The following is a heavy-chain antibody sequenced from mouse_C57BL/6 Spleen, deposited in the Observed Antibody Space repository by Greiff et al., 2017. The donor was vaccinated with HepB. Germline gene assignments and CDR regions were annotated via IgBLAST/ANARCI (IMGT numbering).Heavy chain of an antibody. CDR1: GFTFSSYG. Sequence: EVQLVESGGDLVKPGGSLKLSCAASGFTFSSYGMSWVRQTPDKRLEWVATISSGGSYTYYPDSVKGRFTISRDNAKNTLYLQMSSLKSEDTAMYYCARHTPFITTVNWYFDVWGTGTTVTVSS. D-gene: IGHD1-1*01. V-gene: IGHV5-6*01. J-gene: IGHJ1*03. CDR2: ISSGGSYT. CDR3: ARHTPFITTVNWYFDV.